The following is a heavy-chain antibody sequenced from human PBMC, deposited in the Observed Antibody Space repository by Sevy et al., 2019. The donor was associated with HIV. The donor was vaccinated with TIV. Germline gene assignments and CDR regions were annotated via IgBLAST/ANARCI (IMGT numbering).Heavy chain of an antibody. CDR3: RTAPPVIVVARAASWFDP. J-gene: IGHJ5*02. V-gene: IGHV4-34*01. CDR1: GGSFSGYY. Sequence: SETLSLTCAVYGGSFSGYYWNCIRHPPGKALEWIGEINHSGSTNYNPSLKSRVTISVDTSKNQFYLKLNSVTAADTAVYYCRTAPPVIVVARAASWFDPWGQGTLVTVSS. D-gene: IGHD2-2*01. CDR2: INHSGST.